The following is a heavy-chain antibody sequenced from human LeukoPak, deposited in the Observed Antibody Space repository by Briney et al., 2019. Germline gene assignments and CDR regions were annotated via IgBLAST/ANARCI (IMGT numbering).Heavy chain of an antibody. Sequence: GGSLRLSCAASGFAVSSNYMSWVRQAPGKGLEWVSIIYSGGTTYCADSVKGRFTISRDNSKNTLYLQMNSLRAEDTAVYYCARAEWLLFPYYFDYWGQGTLVTVSS. CDR2: IYSGGTT. J-gene: IGHJ4*02. V-gene: IGHV3-53*01. CDR1: GFAVSSNY. CDR3: ARAEWLLFPYYFDY. D-gene: IGHD3-3*01.